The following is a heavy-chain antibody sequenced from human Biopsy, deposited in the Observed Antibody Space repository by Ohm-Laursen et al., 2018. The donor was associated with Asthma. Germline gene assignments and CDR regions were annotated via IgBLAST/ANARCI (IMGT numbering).Heavy chain of an antibody. D-gene: IGHD1-26*01. CDR1: ADSISSNNFY. J-gene: IGHJ4*02. CDR3: ARHSGNYYAQLNY. Sequence: SQTLSLTCTVSADSISSNNFYWGWIRQPPGKGLEWIATISYTGSTYYTPSLKSRVTISVDTSKNQFSLKLSSVTAADTAVYYCARHSGNYYAQLNYWSQGTLVTVSS. V-gene: IGHV4-39*01. CDR2: ISYTGST.